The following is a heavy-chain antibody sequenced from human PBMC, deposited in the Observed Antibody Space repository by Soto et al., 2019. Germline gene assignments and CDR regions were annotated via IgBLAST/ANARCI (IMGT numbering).Heavy chain of an antibody. CDR1: GFTLSTSEVG. CDR3: AYLPCSGGSCYWFSFSGMDV. CDR2: IYWDDDK. V-gene: IGHV2-5*02. J-gene: IGHJ6*02. D-gene: IGHD2-15*01. Sequence: QITLKESGPPLVKPTQTLTLTCTFSGFTLSTSEVGVAWIRQPPGKALEWLALIYWDDDKRYRPSLESRLTITKDTSKNQVVLTMTNMDSVDTATYYCAYLPCSGGSCYWFSFSGMDVWGQGNTVTVSS.